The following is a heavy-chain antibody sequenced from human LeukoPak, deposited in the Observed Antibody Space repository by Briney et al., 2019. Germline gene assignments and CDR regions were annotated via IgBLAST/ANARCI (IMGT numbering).Heavy chain of an antibody. CDR1: GFTVSSNY. Sequence: GGSLRLSCAASGFTVSSNYMSWVRQAPGKGLEWVSVLYSGGSTYYADSVKGRFTISRDNSKNTLYLQMNSLRAGDTAVYYCARGRQQQLGWFDPWGQGTLVTVSS. V-gene: IGHV3-53*01. J-gene: IGHJ5*02. CDR3: ARGRQQQLGWFDP. CDR2: LYSGGST. D-gene: IGHD6-13*01.